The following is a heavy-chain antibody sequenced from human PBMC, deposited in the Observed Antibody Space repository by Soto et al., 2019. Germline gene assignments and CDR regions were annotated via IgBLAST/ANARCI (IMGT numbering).Heavy chain of an antibody. J-gene: IGHJ5*02. CDR1: GYSFTSYW. Sequence: PGESLKISCKGSGYSFTSYWISWVRQMPGKGLEWMGRIDPSDSYTSYSPSFQGHVTISADKSISTAYLQWSSLKASDTAMYYWARQSYCSGGSCFRWFDPWGQGTLVTVSS. V-gene: IGHV5-10-1*01. D-gene: IGHD2-15*01. CDR3: ARQSYCSGGSCFRWFDP. CDR2: IDPSDSYT.